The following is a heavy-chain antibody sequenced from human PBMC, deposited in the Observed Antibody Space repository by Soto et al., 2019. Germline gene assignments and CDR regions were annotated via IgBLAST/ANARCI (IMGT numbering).Heavy chain of an antibody. CDR3: AKGGYYDSSGTVDY. D-gene: IGHD3-22*01. V-gene: IGHV3-30*18. CDR2: ISYDGSNK. Sequence: QVQLVESGGGVVQPGRSLRLSCAASGFTFSSYGMHWVRQAPGKGLEWVAVISYDGSNKYYADSVKGRFTISRDNXRNTLYLQMNSLRAEDTAVYYCAKGGYYDSSGTVDYWGQGTLVTVSS. CDR1: GFTFSSYG. J-gene: IGHJ4*02.